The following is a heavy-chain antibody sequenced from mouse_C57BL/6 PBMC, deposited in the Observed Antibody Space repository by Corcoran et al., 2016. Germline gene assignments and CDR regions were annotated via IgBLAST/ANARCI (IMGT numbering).Heavy chain of an antibody. CDR3: ARRTDSSGDSY. Sequence: QIQLVQSGPELKKPGETVKISCKASGYTFTTYGMSWVKQAPGKGLKWMGWINTYSGVPTYADDFKGRFAFSLETSASTAYLQINNLKNEDTATYCCARRTDSSGDSYWGQGTTLTVSS. J-gene: IGHJ2*01. D-gene: IGHD3-2*02. CDR2: INTYSGVP. CDR1: GYTFTTYG. V-gene: IGHV9-3*01.